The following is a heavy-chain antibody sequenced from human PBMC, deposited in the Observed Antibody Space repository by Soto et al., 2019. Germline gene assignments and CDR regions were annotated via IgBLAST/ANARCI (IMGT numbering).Heavy chain of an antibody. CDR1: GYSFTSYW. Sequence: GDSLKISCKGSGYSFTSYWISWVRQMPGKGLEWMGRIDPSDSYTNYSPSFQGHVTISADKSISTAYLQWSSLKASDTAMYYCARLDYDIWTGYSLVYYYGMDVWGQGTTVTVYS. V-gene: IGHV5-10-1*01. D-gene: IGHD3-9*01. CDR2: IDPSDSYT. CDR3: ARLDYDIWTGYSLVYYYGMDV. J-gene: IGHJ6*02.